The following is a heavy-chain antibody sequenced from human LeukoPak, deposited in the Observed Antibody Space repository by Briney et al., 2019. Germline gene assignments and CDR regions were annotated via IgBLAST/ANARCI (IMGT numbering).Heavy chain of an antibody. J-gene: IGHJ4*02. D-gene: IGHD4-17*01. Sequence: PGGSLRLSCAASGFTFRNYVIHWVRQAPGKGLEWVAVISYDGSNKYYADSVKGRLTISRDNSKNTLFLQLSSLRTEDTAVYYCAREGQRLRVDYWGQGTLVTVSS. CDR3: AREGQRLRVDY. CDR1: GFTFRNYV. V-gene: IGHV3-30-3*01. CDR2: ISYDGSNK.